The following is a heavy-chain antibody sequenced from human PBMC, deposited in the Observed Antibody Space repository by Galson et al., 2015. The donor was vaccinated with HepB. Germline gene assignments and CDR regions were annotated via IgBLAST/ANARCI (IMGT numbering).Heavy chain of an antibody. CDR2: ISYDGSNK. J-gene: IGHJ5*02. CDR3: ARDSSSSKGNWFDP. D-gene: IGHD6-6*01. Sequence: SLRLSCAASGFTFSSYGMHWVRQAPGKGLEWVAVISYDGSNKYYADSVKGRFTISRDNSRNTLYLQMNSLRAEDTAVYYCARDSSSSKGNWFDPWGQGTLVIVSS. CDR1: GFTFSSYG. V-gene: IGHV3-30*03.